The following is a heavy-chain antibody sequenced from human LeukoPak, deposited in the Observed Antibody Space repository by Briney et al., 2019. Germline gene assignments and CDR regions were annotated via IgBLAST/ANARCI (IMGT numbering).Heavy chain of an antibody. CDR1: AFTFNTYW. V-gene: IGHV3-74*01. D-gene: IGHD1-26*01. CDR2: INGDESST. Sequence: GGSLRLSCAASAFTFNTYWMHWVRQVPGRGLEWVSRINGDESSTSYADSVKGRFTISRDNAKDTLYLHMNSLTAEDTAVYYCARGAKWAYYFDYWGQGTLVTVSS. J-gene: IGHJ4*02. CDR3: ARGAKWAYYFDY.